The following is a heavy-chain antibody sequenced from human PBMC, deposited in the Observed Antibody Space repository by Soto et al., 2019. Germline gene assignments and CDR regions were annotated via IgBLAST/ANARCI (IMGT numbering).Heavy chain of an antibody. CDR3: ARGYSYGFMHFDC. CDR2: IYYSGST. Sequence: PSETLSLTCTVSGGSISSGGYYWSWIRQHPGKGLEWIGYIYYSGSTYYNPSLKSRVTISVDTSKNQFSLKLSSVTAADTAVYYCARGYSYGFMHFDCWGQGTLVTVSS. CDR1: GGSISSGGYY. J-gene: IGHJ4*02. D-gene: IGHD5-18*01. V-gene: IGHV4-31*03.